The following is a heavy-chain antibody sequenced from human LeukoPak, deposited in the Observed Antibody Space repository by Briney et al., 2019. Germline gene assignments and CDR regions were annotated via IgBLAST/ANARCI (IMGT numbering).Heavy chain of an antibody. V-gene: IGHV3-23*01. CDR1: GFMFNIHV. CDR3: AKASRGFAYRLDF. D-gene: IGHD3-16*02. Sequence: GGSLRLSCAASGFMFNIHVMSWVRQAPGKGLEWVSGIIGSGGSTYYADSVKGRFTISRDNSKNTLSLQMNSLRAEDTAIYYFAKASRGFAYRLDFWGQGTLVTVSS. J-gene: IGHJ4*02. CDR2: IIGSGGST.